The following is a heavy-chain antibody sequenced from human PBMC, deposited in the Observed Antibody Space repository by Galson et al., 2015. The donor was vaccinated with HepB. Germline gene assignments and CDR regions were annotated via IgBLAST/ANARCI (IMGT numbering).Heavy chain of an antibody. V-gene: IGHV1-46*03. CDR3: ARDASEPYDSSGYPDY. J-gene: IGHJ4*02. Sequence: SVKVSCKASGYTFTGYYMHWVRQAPGQGLEWMGIINPSGGSTSYAQKFQGRVTMTRDTSTSTVYMGLSSLRSEDTAVYYCARDASEPYDSSGYPDYWGQGTLVTVSS. CDR2: INPSGGST. CDR1: GYTFTGYY. D-gene: IGHD3-22*01.